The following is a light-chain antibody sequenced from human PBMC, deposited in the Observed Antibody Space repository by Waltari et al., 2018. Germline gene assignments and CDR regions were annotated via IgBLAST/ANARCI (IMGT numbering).Light chain of an antibody. CDR2: GAS. V-gene: IGKV3-15*01. CDR1: QSVSSN. J-gene: IGKJ1*01. Sequence: EIAMTQSPATLSVSPGERATLSCRASQSVSSNLAWYQQKPGQAPRLLIYGASTRATGIPARFSGSGSGTEFTLTISSRQSEDFAVYYCQQYNNWPPSWTFGQGTKVEIK. CDR3: QQYNNWPPSWT.